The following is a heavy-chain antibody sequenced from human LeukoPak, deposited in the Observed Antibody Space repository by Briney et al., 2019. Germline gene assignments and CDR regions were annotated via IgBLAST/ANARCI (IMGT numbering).Heavy chain of an antibody. CDR1: GFTFSDYY. D-gene: IGHD5-18*01. CDR3: ARSTAMFTYFDY. V-gene: IGHV3-11*04. CDR2: ITSGGNTI. Sequence: GGSLRLSCAASGFTFSDYYMSWIRQAPGKGLEWVSYITSGGNTIKYADSVKGRFTMSRDNAKNPLDLQMNSLRAEDTAVYYCARSTAMFTYFDYWGQGTLVTVSS. J-gene: IGHJ4*02.